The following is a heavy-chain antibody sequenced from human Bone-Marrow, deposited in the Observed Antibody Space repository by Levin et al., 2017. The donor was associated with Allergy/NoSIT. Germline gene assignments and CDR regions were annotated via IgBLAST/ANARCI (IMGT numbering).Heavy chain of an antibody. Sequence: GGSLRLSCAASGFTFSSYAMHWVRQAPGQGLEWVAVISYDGSNKYYVDSVKGRFTISRDNSKNTLWLQMNSLRPEDTAVYYCANHHDALTGHAYWGQGTLVTVSS. D-gene: IGHD3-9*01. CDR1: GFTFSSYA. CDR3: ANHHDALTGHAY. V-gene: IGHV3-30*18. J-gene: IGHJ1*01. CDR2: ISYDGSNK.